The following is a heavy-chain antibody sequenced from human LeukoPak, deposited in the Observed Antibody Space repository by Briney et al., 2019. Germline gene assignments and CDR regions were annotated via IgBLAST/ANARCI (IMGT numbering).Heavy chain of an antibody. J-gene: IGHJ4*02. CDR3: ARDQHYYDSSGYFY. CDR2: IWYDGSNK. CDR1: GFTFSSYG. D-gene: IGHD3-22*01. Sequence: GGSLRLSCAASGFTFSSYGMHWVRQAPGKGLEWVAVIWYDGSNKYYADSVKGRFTISRDNSKNTLYLQMNSLRAEDTAVYYCARDQHYYDSSGYFYWGQGTLVTVSS. V-gene: IGHV3-33*01.